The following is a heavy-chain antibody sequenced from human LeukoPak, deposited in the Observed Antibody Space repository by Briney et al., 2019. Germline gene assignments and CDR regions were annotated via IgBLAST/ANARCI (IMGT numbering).Heavy chain of an antibody. CDR3: ARDQVSTPYFDY. J-gene: IGHJ4*02. Sequence: SETLSLTCTVSGDSISNYYWSWIRQPAGKGLEWIGRIYTSGSTNYNPSLKSRVTMSVDTSKNQFSLKLSSVTAADTAVYYCARDQVSTPYFDYWGQGTLVTVSS. CDR1: GDSISNYY. D-gene: IGHD1-14*01. CDR2: IYTSGST. V-gene: IGHV4-4*07.